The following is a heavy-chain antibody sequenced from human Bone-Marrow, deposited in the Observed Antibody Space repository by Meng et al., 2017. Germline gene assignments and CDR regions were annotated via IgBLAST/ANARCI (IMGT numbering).Heavy chain of an antibody. Sequence: QVQLQPWGAGLLKPSETLSLTCAVYGGSFSGYYWSWIRQPPGKGLEWIGEINHSGSTNYNPSLKSRVTISVDTSKNQFSLKLSSVTAADTAVYYCARVAYRWGGDCSYFDYWGHGTLVTVSS. D-gene: IGHD2-21*02. J-gene: IGHJ4*01. CDR1: GGSFSGYY. CDR2: INHSGST. V-gene: IGHV4-34*01. CDR3: ARVAYRWGGDCSYFDY.